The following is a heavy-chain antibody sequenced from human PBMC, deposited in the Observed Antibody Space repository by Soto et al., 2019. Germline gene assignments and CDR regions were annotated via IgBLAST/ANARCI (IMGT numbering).Heavy chain of an antibody. Sequence: QITLKESGPMRVKPTQTLALTCTFSGFSLTTSGVGVGWIRQPPGKALEWLAFIYWYDDKRYSPSLKSRLSISKATSKNGVVLKKPDMDPADTATSSVAPRRPLDGDWGGGDFDYWGQGPLVTVSS. CDR1: GFSLTTSGVG. CDR2: IYWYDDK. CDR3: APRRPLDGDWGGGDFDY. J-gene: IGHJ4*02. V-gene: IGHV2-5*01. D-gene: IGHD4-17*01.